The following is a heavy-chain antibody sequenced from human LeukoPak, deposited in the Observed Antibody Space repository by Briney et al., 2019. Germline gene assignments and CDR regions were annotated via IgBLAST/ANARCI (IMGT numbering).Heavy chain of an antibody. CDR3: ASSWWELPLDY. J-gene: IGHJ4*02. D-gene: IGHD2-15*01. CDR2: IYYSGST. CDR1: GGSMSSYY. Sequence: SETLSLTCIVSGGSMSSYYWNWIRQSPGKGLEWIGDIYYSGSTNYNPSLKSRVTISVDTSKNQFSLKLSSVTAADTAVYYCASSWWELPLDYWGQGTLVTVSS. V-gene: IGHV4-59*01.